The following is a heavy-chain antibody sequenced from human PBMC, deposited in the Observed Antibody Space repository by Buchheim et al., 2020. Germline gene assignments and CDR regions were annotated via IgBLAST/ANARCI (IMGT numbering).Heavy chain of an antibody. V-gene: IGHV3-7*01. D-gene: IGHD6-6*01. CDR3: ATSSSSAPTSYYYYYYGMDV. CDR1: GFIFSRNW. Sequence: EVQLVESGGDLVQPGGSLRLSCGASGFIFSRNWMSWVRQAPGKGLEWVANIKQDGSEKYYVVSVKGRFTISRDNAKKSLYLQMDSLRVEDTAVYYCATSSSSAPTSYYYYYYGMDVWGQGTT. CDR2: IKQDGSEK. J-gene: IGHJ6*02.